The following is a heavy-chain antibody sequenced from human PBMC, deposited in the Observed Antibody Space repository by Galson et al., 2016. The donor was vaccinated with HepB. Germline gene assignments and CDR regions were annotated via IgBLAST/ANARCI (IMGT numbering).Heavy chain of an antibody. V-gene: IGHV3-49*03. J-gene: IGHJ5*02. CDR2: VRSKGHGGTS. Sequence: SLRLSCATSGFTFGDYSMSWFRQAPGKGLEWVGFVRSKGHGGTSEYAASVRGRVAISRDDSKSIAYLQMSSLKTEDTAVYYCARHASRHTPDPWGQGTLVTVSS. CDR1: GFTFGDYS. CDR3: ARHASRHTPDP.